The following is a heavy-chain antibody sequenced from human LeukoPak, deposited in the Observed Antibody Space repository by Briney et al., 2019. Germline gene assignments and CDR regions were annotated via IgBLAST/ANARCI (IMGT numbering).Heavy chain of an antibody. Sequence: ASVKVSCKASGYTFTGYYMHWVRQAPGQGLEWMGWINPNSGGTNYAQKFQGRVIMTRDTSISTAYMELSRLRSDDTAVYYCARPSTVTTGYYYYGMDVWGQGTTVTVSS. CDR2: INPNSGGT. D-gene: IGHD4-17*01. V-gene: IGHV1-2*02. J-gene: IGHJ6*02. CDR1: GYTFTGYY. CDR3: ARPSTVTTGYYYYGMDV.